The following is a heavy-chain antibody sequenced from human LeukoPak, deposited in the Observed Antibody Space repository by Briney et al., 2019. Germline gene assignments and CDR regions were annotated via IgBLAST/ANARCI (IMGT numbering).Heavy chain of an antibody. Sequence: GGSLRLSCAASGFTFSNFWISWVRQAPGTGREWVANIKQDGSEKYYVDSVRGRFTISRDNAKNSLFLQMNSLRAEGTAVYYCARDRYSGTYLGASDIWGQGTMVTVSS. CDR3: ARDRYSGTYLGASDI. J-gene: IGHJ3*02. V-gene: IGHV3-7*01. D-gene: IGHD1-26*01. CDR2: IKQDGSEK. CDR1: GFTFSNFW.